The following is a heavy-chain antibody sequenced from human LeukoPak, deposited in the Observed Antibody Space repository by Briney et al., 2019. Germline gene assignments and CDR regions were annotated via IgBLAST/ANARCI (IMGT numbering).Heavy chain of an antibody. D-gene: IGHD3-22*01. CDR1: GGSISSSSYY. Sequence: SETLSHTCTVSGGSISSSSYYWGWIRQPPGKGLEWIGSIYYSGSTYYNPSLKSRVTISVDTSKNQFSLKLSSVTAADTAVYYCARDPEGGYDYWGQGTLVTVSS. V-gene: IGHV4-39*07. J-gene: IGHJ4*02. CDR3: ARDPEGGYDY. CDR2: IYYSGST.